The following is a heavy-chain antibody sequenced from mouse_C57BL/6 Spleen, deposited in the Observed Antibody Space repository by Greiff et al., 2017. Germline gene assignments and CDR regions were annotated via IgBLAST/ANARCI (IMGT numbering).Heavy chain of an antibody. CDR1: GFSLTSYG. Sequence: VQLVESGPGLVQPSQRLSITCTVSGFSLTSYGVHWVRQSPGKGLEWLGVIWSGGSTDYNAAFISRLSISKDNSKSQVFFKMNSLQADDTAIYYCAPAYPFAYWGQGTLVTVSA. V-gene: IGHV2-2*01. J-gene: IGHJ3*01. CDR3: APAYPFAY. CDR2: IWSGGST.